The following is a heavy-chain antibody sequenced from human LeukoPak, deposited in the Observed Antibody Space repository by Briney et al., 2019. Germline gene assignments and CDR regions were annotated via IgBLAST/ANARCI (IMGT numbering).Heavy chain of an antibody. D-gene: IGHD5-24*01. CDR1: GYSFTSYW. CDR2: IYPGDSDT. V-gene: IGHV5-51*01. J-gene: IGHJ4*02. Sequence: NAGESLQISCEGSGYSFTSYWIGWVRQLPGKGLEWMGIIYPGDSDTRYSPSFQGQVTISADKSISTAYLQWSSLKASDTAMYYCARHGRDGYNYGYFDYWGQGTLVTVSS. CDR3: ARHGRDGYNYGYFDY.